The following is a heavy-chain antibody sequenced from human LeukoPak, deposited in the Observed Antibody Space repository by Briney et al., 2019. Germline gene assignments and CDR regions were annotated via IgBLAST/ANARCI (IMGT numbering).Heavy chain of an antibody. CDR2: IYSGGTT. CDR1: GFTVSSDY. Sequence: GGSLRLSRSASGFTVSSDYMSWVRQAPGKGLAWLSVIYSGGTTYYADSVKGRFTTSRDNSKNTVYLQMNSLRVEDTAVYYCTRGGSVPATRSFDYWGQGTLVTVSS. CDR3: TRGGSVPATRSFDY. J-gene: IGHJ4*02. D-gene: IGHD6-19*01. V-gene: IGHV3-66*01.